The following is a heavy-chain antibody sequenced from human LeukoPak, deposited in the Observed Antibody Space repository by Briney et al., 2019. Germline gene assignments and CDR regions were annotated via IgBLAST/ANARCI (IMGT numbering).Heavy chain of an antibody. CDR1: GFTFSSYG. J-gene: IGHJ4*02. Sequence: QTGGSLRLSCAASGFTFSSYGMSWVRQAPGKGLEWVSAISGSGGSTYYADSVKGRFTISRDNSKNTLYLQMNSLRAEDTAVYYCAKVGYYYDSSGYYYDYWGQGTLVTVSS. V-gene: IGHV3-23*01. CDR2: ISGSGGST. D-gene: IGHD3-22*01. CDR3: AKVGYYYDSSGYYYDY.